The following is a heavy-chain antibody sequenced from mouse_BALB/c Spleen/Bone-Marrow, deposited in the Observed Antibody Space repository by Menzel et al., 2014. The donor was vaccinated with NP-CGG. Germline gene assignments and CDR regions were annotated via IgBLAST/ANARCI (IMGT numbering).Heavy chain of an antibody. CDR2: ISTYYGDA. Sequence: VKLVESGAELVRPGVSVKISCKGSGYTFTDYAMHWVKQSHAKSLERIGVISTYYGDASYNQKFKGKATMTVDKSSSTAYMELARLTSEDSAIYYCARSGRYGAYYAMDYWGQGTSVTVSS. V-gene: IGHV1S137*01. CDR1: GYTFTDYA. J-gene: IGHJ4*01. D-gene: IGHD2-14*01. CDR3: ARSGRYGAYYAMDY.